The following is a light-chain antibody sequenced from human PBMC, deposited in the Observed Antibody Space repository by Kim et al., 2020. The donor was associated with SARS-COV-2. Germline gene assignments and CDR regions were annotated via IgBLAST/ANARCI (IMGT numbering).Light chain of an antibody. J-gene: IGKJ4*01. Sequence: SPGERANLSCRASQSVSIFLAWYQKRPGQAPRLLICDTSNRATGIPARFSGSASGTDFTLTIRSLEPEDFAVYYCQQRSKWPTLTLGGGTKVDIK. CDR2: DTS. CDR1: QSVSIF. V-gene: IGKV3-11*01. CDR3: QQRSKWPTLT.